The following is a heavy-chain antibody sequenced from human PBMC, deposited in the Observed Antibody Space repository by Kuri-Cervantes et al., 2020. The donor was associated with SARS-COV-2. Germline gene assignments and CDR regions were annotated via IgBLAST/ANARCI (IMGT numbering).Heavy chain of an antibody. V-gene: IGHV3-9*01. J-gene: IGHJ4*02. CDR1: GFTFDDYA. CDR2: ISWNSGSI. CDR3: ARAVRY. D-gene: IGHD6-19*01. Sequence: SLKISCAASGFTFDDYAMHWVRQAPGKGLEWVSGISWNSGSIGYADSVKGRFTISRDNAENSLYLEMNSLRPEDTGVYYCARAVRYWGPGTPVTVSS.